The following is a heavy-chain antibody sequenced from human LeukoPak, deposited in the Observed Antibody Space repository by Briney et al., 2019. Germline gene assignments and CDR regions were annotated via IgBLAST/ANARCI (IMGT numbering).Heavy chain of an antibody. J-gene: IGHJ4*02. D-gene: IGHD1-26*01. CDR2: INPNGGGT. V-gene: IGHV1-2*02. CDR3: ARDKGPRWEDY. Sequence: ASLKVSCKASGYIFSDYYMHWVRQAPGQGLEWMGWINPNGGGTNYAQKFQGRVTMTRDRSISTVHMDLSRLTYDDTAVYYCARDKGPRWEDYWGQGTLVTVSS. CDR1: GYIFSDYY.